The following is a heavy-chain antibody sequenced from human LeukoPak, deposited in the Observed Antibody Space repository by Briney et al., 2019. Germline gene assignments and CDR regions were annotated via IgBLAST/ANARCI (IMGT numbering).Heavy chain of an antibody. V-gene: IGHV3-21*01. Sequence: GGSLRLSCAASGFTFSSYSMNWVRQAPGKGLEWVSSISSSSSYINYADSVRGRFTISRDNAKNSLYLQMNSLRAEDTAVYYCARAKSYSSSWYRDYYYYYMDVWGKGTTVTISS. CDR3: ARAKSYSSSWYRDYYYYYMDV. CDR2: ISSSSSYI. D-gene: IGHD6-13*01. CDR1: GFTFSSYS. J-gene: IGHJ6*03.